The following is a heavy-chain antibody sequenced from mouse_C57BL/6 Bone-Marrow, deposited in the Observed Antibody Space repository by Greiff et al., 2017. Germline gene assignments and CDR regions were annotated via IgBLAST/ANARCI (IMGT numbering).Heavy chain of an antibody. D-gene: IGHD2-1*01. CDR3: ASHYYGNCDGYFDV. CDR1: GFTFSDYY. J-gene: IGHJ1*03. CDR2: ISTGGGST. Sequence: EVNLVESGGGLVQPGGSLKLSCAASGFTFSDYYMYWVRQTPEKRLEWVAYISTGGGSTYYPDTVKGRFTISRDNAKNTLYLQMSRLKSEDTAMYYWASHYYGNCDGYFDVWGTGTTVTVSS. V-gene: IGHV5-12*01.